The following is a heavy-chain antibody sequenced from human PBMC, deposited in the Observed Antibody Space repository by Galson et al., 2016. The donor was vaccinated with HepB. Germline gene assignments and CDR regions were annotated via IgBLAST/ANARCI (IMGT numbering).Heavy chain of an antibody. CDR1: GFDSSPYG. V-gene: IGHV3-21*01. D-gene: IGHD6-13*01. J-gene: IGHJ4*02. CDR2: ISSGSDFI. Sequence: SLRLSCAASGFDSSPYGMTWLRQAPGKGLEWVSCISSGSDFIFYGDLVKGRFTVSRDNARNSLYLQLDSRRVEDTAVYYCARDLRPHSTTWSSDYWGQGTLVTVSS. CDR3: ARDLRPHSTTWSSDY.